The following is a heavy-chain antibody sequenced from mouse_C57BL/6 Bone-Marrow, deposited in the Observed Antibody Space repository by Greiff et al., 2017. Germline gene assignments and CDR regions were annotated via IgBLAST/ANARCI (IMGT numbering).Heavy chain of an antibody. D-gene: IGHD4-1*01. Sequence: DVMLVESGGGLVQPGESLKLSCESNEYEFPSHDMSWVRKTPEKRLELVAAINSDGGSTYYPDTMERRFIISRDNTKKTLYLQMSSLRSEDTALYYCARPLTGTGGLAYWGQGTLVTVSA. CDR1: EYEFPSHD. CDR2: INSDGGST. V-gene: IGHV5-2*01. CDR3: ARPLTGTGGLAY. J-gene: IGHJ3*01.